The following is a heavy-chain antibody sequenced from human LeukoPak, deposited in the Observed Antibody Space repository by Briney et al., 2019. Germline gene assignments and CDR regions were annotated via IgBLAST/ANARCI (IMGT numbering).Heavy chain of an antibody. CDR1: GGSISSYY. V-gene: IGHV4-34*01. Sequence: SETLSLTCTVSGGSISSYYWSWIRQPPGKGLEWIGEINHSGSTNYNPSLKSRVTISVDTSKNQFSLKLSSVTAADTAVYYCARRRYSYGPQAKYNWFDPWGQGTLVTVSS. D-gene: IGHD5-18*01. J-gene: IGHJ5*02. CDR2: INHSGST. CDR3: ARRRYSYGPQAKYNWFDP.